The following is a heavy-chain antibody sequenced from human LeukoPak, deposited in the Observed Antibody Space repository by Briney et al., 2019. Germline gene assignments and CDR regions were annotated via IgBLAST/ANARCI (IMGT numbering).Heavy chain of an antibody. CDR3: ARVVTAILHYYYGMDV. V-gene: IGHV4-39*01. D-gene: IGHD2-21*02. CDR2: IYYSGST. J-gene: IGHJ6*02. CDR1: GGSLSSSSYY. Sequence: SETLSLTCTVSGGSLSSSSYYWGWIRQPPGKGLEWIGSIYYSGSTYYNPSPKSRVTISVDTSKNQFSLKLSSVTAADTAVYYCARVVTAILHYYYGMDVWGQGTTVTVSS.